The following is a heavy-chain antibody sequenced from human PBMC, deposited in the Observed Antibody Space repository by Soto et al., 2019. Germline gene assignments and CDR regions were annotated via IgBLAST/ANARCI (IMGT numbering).Heavy chain of an antibody. Sequence: ASVKVSCKASGYTLPNFGLSWVRQAPGQGLEWMGCISAYTANTNYAQKLQDRVTMTTDTSTSTALLGLRSLRSDDTAVYYCARENSGSYHRHFDYWGQGALVTVSS. CDR2: ISAYTANT. CDR1: GYTLPNFG. J-gene: IGHJ4*01. D-gene: IGHD1-26*01. V-gene: IGHV1-18*01. CDR3: ARENSGSYHRHFDY.